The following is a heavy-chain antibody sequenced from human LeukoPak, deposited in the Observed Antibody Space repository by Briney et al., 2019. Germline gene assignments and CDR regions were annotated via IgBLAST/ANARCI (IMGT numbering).Heavy chain of an antibody. CDR1: GSTFNNCA. CDR2: ISRNGDTI. Sequence: GGSLRLSCAASGSTFNNCAMRWLRNARGGGLGWVSAISRNGDTIYSADSVKGRITISRDNSKNILYLQINRLRAEDTAVYYCARGIAAAGTGLFNWGQGTLLTVSS. CDR3: ARGIAAAGTGLFN. D-gene: IGHD6-13*01. V-gene: IGHV3-23*01. J-gene: IGHJ4*02.